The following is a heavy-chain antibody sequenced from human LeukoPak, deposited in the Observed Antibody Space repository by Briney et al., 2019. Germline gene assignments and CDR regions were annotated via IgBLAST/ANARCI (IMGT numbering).Heavy chain of an antibody. CDR3: ARNYYDSSGYKSFDY. D-gene: IGHD3-22*01. CDR1: GGSISSYY. Sequence: SETLSLTCTVSGGSISSYYWSWVRQPPGKGLEWVGYIYYSGSTNYNPSLKSRVTISVDTSKNQFSLKLSSVTAADTAVYYCARNYYDSSGYKSFDYWGQGTLVTVSS. V-gene: IGHV4-59*01. CDR2: IYYSGST. J-gene: IGHJ4*02.